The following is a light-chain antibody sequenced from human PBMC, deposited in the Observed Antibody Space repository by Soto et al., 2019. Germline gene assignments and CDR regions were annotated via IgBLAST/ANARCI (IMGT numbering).Light chain of an antibody. CDR1: QSVSSN. CDR3: QQYQNWPLIT. V-gene: IGKV3-15*01. J-gene: IGKJ5*01. CDR2: GAS. Sequence: EVVMTQSPGTLSVSQGERVTVSCRASQSVSSNLAGYQQKPGQTARLLIYGASTRATGSPDRFRGSGSGTEFTLTISSLQSEDFAEYYCQQYQNWPLITSGQGTLLEI.